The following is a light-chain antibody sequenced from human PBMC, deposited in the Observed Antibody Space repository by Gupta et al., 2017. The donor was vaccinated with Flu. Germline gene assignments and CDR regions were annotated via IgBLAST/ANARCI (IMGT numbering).Light chain of an antibody. J-gene: IGLJ2*01. CDR3: SSYAGSNNLL. Sequence: QSSLTQPLSESGSPGQSVTISCTGTSSDVGAYNFVSWYQQHPGKAPKLMIYDVNKRPSGVPHRFSGSKSGNTASLTVSGLQAEDEADYYCSSYAGSNNLLFGGGTKLTGL. V-gene: IGLV2-8*01. CDR1: SSDVGAYNF. CDR2: DVN.